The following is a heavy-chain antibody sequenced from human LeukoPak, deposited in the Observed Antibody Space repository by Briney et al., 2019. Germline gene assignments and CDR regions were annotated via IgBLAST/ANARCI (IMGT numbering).Heavy chain of an antibody. D-gene: IGHD3-10*01. CDR3: AKNAMGRLMVPQY. J-gene: IGHJ4*02. CDR1: GFNFRGFG. Sequence: GGSLRLSCAASGFNFRGFGMHWVRQAPGKGLEWVAFIRYDGSNKYYADSVKGRFTISRDNSKNTLYLQMNSLRAEDTAVYYCAKNAMGRLMVPQYWGQGTLVTVSS. V-gene: IGHV3-30*02. CDR2: IRYDGSNK.